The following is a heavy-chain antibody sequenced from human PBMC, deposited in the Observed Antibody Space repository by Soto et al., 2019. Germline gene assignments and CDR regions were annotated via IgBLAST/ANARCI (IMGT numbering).Heavy chain of an antibody. Sequence: QVQLVESGGTLVKPGGSLRLSCAASAFTFSDYYMSWIRQAPGKGLEWVSYISSSGSTIYYADSVKGRFNISRDNAKKSLFLEMNCLRAEDTAVYYCARSAFFGVVVSYFSMDVWGRGTTGTVSS. CDR2: ISSSGSTI. J-gene: IGHJ6*03. CDR3: ARSAFFGVVVSYFSMDV. D-gene: IGHD3-3*01. CDR1: AFTFSDYY. V-gene: IGHV3-11*01.